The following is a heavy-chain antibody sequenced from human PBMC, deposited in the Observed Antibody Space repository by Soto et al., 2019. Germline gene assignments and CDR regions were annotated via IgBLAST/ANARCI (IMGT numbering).Heavy chain of an antibody. J-gene: IGHJ5*02. D-gene: IGHD3-10*01. V-gene: IGHV4-39*01. CDR3: ARRSYGSGVDL. Sequence: QLQLQESVPGLVKPSEALSLTCTVSGGSISSSGHYWGWIRQTPGKGLEWIGNIFYSGGTHYNASFRSRVSISVDSSKNQLSLKVSSVTATDTAVYYCARRSYGSGVDLWGRGTLVTVSS. CDR1: GGSISSSGHY. CDR2: IFYSGGT.